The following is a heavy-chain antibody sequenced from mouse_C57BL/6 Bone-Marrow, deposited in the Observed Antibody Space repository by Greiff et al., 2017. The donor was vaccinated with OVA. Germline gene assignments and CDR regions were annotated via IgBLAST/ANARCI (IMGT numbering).Heavy chain of an antibody. J-gene: IGHJ3*01. D-gene: IGHD1-1*01. Sequence: QVQLQQPGAELVMPGASVKLSCKASGYTFTSYWMHWVKQRPGQGLEWIGEIDPSDSYTNYNQKFKGKSTLTVDKSSSTAYMQLSSLTSEDSAVYYCARLDGSSYGVWFAYWGQGTLVTVSA. V-gene: IGHV1-69*01. CDR1: GYTFTSYW. CDR2: IDPSDSYT. CDR3: ARLDGSSYGVWFAY.